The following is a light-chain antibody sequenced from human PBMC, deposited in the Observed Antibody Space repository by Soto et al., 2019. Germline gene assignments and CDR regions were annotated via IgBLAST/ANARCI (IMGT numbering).Light chain of an antibody. CDR1: SCNIGAGYD. CDR2: ENT. J-gene: IGLJ2*01. CDR3: PSYTTSLSYAV. Sequence: QSALTQPASVSGAPGQWVTISCTGSSCNIGAGYDVYWYQYLPGTAPKLLIYENTNRPSGVPDRFSGSKSGTTASLTISGLQAEDEADYYCPSYTTSLSYAVFGGGTKLTVL. V-gene: IGLV1-40*01.